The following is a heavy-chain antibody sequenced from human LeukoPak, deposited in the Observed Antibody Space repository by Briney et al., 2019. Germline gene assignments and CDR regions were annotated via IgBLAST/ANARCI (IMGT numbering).Heavy chain of an antibody. Sequence: PGGSLRLSCTASGFNFGDYSLSWFRQAPGVGLEWVAFIRREGYGGTTEYAASVKGKFTISRDDSKSIAYLQMNSLKTEDTGVYCTRDHDFWRGPLDVWGKGTTVTVSS. V-gene: IGHV3-49*03. CDR3: TRDHDFWRGPLDV. D-gene: IGHD3-3*01. CDR2: IRREGYGGTT. CDR1: GFNFGDYS. J-gene: IGHJ6*04.